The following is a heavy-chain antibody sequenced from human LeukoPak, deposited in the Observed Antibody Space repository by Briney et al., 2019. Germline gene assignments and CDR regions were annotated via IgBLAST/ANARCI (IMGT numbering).Heavy chain of an antibody. CDR2: ISSSSSYI. V-gene: IGHV3-21*01. Sequence: GRSLRLSCAASGFTFDDYAMHWVRQAPGKGLEWVSSISSSSSYIYYADSVKGRFTISRDNAKNSLYLQMNSLRAEDTAVYYCAREVDCSSTSCSPAGYWGQGTLVTVSS. CDR3: AREVDCSSTSCSPAGY. J-gene: IGHJ4*02. CDR1: GFTFDDYA. D-gene: IGHD2-2*01.